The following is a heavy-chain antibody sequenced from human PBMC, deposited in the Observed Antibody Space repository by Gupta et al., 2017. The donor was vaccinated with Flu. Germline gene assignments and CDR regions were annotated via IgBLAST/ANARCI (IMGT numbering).Heavy chain of an antibody. CDR2: ISVSSSVII. J-gene: IGHJ6*02. CDR3: ARSPPDNCGYFYGMDV. V-gene: IGHV3-48*01. Sequence: PGKGLGWVSFISVSSSVIIYNEESVKGRFTISRDNARNSLFLQMSSLRAEDTAVYYCARSPPDNCGYFYGMDVWGQGTTVTVSS. D-gene: IGHD3-22*01.